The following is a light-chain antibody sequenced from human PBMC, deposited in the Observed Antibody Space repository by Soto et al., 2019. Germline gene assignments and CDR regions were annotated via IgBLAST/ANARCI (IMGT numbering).Light chain of an antibody. CDR2: GAS. CDR1: QSVSSN. V-gene: IGKV3-15*01. CDR3: QQYNNWTPIT. Sequence: EIVMTQSPATLSVSPGERATISCRASQSVSSNLAWYQQKPGQAPRLLIFGASTRATGIPARFSGSGSGTEFTLTISSLQSEDFEVYYCQQYNNWTPITFGPGTRLESK. J-gene: IGKJ5*01.